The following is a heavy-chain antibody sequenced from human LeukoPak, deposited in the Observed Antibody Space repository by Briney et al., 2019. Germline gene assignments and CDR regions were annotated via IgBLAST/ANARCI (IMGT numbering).Heavy chain of an antibody. CDR2: INSDGSST. D-gene: IGHD2-8*01. J-gene: IGHJ5*02. CDR1: GFIFSTYW. V-gene: IGHV3-74*01. CDR3: ARARLMNWFDP. Sequence: GGSLRLSCAASGFIFSTYWMHWVRQAPGKGLVWVSRINSDGSSTNYADSVKGRFIISRDNAKNTLYLQMNSLRADDTAVYYCARARLMNWFDPWGLGALVIVSS.